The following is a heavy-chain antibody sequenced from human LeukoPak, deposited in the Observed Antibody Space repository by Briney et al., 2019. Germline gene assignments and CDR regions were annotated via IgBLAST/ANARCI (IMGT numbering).Heavy chain of an antibody. J-gene: IGHJ4*02. Sequence: ASVKVSCKASGYTFTGYYMHWVRQAPGKGLEWMGLVDPEDGETIYAEKFQGRVTITADTSTDTAYMELSSLRSEDTAVYYCATVFWSGYSDFDYWGQGTLVTVSS. D-gene: IGHD3-3*01. CDR2: VDPEDGET. CDR3: ATVFWSGYSDFDY. V-gene: IGHV1-69-2*01. CDR1: GYTFTGYY.